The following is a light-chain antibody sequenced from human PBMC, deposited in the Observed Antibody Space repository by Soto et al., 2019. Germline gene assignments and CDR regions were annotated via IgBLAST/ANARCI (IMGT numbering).Light chain of an antibody. Sequence: EIVMTQSPATLSVSPGERATLSCRASQSVSSNLAWYQQKPGQAPRLLIYAASTLESGVPSRFSGSRSGTEFTLTISSLQPEDFATYYCLQHNSYPFTFGPGTKVDIK. CDR3: LQHNSYPFT. CDR2: AAS. V-gene: IGKV3-15*01. J-gene: IGKJ3*01. CDR1: QSVSSN.